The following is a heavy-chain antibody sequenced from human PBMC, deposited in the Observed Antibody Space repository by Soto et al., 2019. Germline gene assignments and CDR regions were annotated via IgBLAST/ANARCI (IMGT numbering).Heavy chain of an antibody. V-gene: IGHV3-21*01. CDR1: GCTFSGFG. CDR2: ISSSSSYI. D-gene: IGHD5-18*01. J-gene: IGHJ4*02. Sequence: VPLRLSWGAAGCTFSGFGMHWVIKAQGKGLEWVSSISSSSSYIYYADSVKGRFTISRDNAKNSLYLQMNSLRAEDTAVYYCARAPYSYRSYSFDYWGQGPLVTVS. CDR3: ARAPYSYRSYSFDY.